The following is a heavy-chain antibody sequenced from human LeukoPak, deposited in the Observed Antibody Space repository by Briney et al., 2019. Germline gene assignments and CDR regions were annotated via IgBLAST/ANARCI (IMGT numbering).Heavy chain of an antibody. Sequence: SVKVSCKASGGTFSSYAISWVRQAPGQGLEWMGGIIPIFGTANYAQKFQGRVTITADESTSTAYMELSSLRSEDTAVYYCARGLREQQLPTYYYYMDVWGKGTTVTVSS. D-gene: IGHD6-13*01. CDR2: IIPIFGTA. CDR1: GGTFSSYA. J-gene: IGHJ6*03. CDR3: ARGLREQQLPTYYYYMDV. V-gene: IGHV1-69*13.